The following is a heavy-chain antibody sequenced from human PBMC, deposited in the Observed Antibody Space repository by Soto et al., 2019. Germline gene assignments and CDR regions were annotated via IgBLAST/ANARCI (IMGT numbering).Heavy chain of an antibody. CDR2: ICYDGSNK. CDR3: ARQTEKVTTVDWFDP. D-gene: IGHD4-17*01. J-gene: IGHJ5*02. CDR1: GFTFSSYG. V-gene: IGHV3-33*01. Sequence: QVQLVESGGGVVQPGRSLRLSCAASGFTFSSYGMHWVRQAPGKGLEWVAVICYDGSNKYYADSVKGRFTISRDKSKNALYRQMNSLRAEDTAVYYCARQTEKVTTVDWFDPWGQGTLVTVSS.